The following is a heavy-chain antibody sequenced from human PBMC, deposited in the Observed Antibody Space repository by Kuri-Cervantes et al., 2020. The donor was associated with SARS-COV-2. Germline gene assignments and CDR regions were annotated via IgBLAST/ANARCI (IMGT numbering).Heavy chain of an antibody. CDR2: IYSSGST. V-gene: IGHV4-61*02. Sequence: SETLSLTCTVSSDSINSDEYYWSWIRQPAGKGLEWIGRIYSSGSTKYDPSLKSRVTISVDTSKNQFSLKLSSVTAADTAVYYCARLDIRPASGAFDIWGQGTMVTVSS. CDR3: ARLDIRPASGAFDI. D-gene: IGHD6-6*01. J-gene: IGHJ3*02. CDR1: SDSINSDEYY.